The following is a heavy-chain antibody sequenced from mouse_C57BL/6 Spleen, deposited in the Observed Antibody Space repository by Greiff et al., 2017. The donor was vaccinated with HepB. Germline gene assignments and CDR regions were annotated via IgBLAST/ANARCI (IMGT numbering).Heavy chain of an antibody. Sequence: EVQLQESGPGLVKPSQSLSLTCSVTGYSITSGYYWNWIRQFPGNKLEWMGYISYDGSNNYNPSLKNRISITRDTSKNQFFLKLNSVTTEDTATYYCAREGTTVVSHWYFDVWGTGPTVTVSS. CDR2: ISYDGSN. CDR1: GYSITSGYY. J-gene: IGHJ1*03. CDR3: AREGTTVVSHWYFDV. V-gene: IGHV3-6*01. D-gene: IGHD1-1*01.